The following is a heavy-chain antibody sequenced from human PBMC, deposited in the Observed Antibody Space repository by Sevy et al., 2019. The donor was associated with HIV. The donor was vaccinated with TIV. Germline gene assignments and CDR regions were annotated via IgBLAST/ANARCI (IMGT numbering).Heavy chain of an antibody. Sequence: SETLSLTCAVYRGSFSGYFWTWVRQPPGKGLQWIGEINHSGSTNYNPSLKSRVTISVDTSKKQFSLMLTSVTAADTAVYYCARGFSYYNDRSGFDYWGQGNLVTVSS. CDR2: INHSGST. D-gene: IGHD3-22*01. CDR1: RGSFSGYF. J-gene: IGHJ4*02. CDR3: ARGFSYYNDRSGFDY. V-gene: IGHV4-34*01.